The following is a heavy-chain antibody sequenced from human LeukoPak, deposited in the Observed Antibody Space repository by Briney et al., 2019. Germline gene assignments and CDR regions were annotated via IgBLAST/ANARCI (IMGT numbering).Heavy chain of an antibody. CDR3: ARESSVGAHKAFDY. D-gene: IGHD1-26*01. CDR1: GFTFSNYW. V-gene: IGHV3-74*01. CDR2: INSDGSST. J-gene: IGHJ4*02. Sequence: GGSLRLSYAASGFTFSNYWMHWVRQAPGKGLVWVSRINSDGSSTSYADSVKGRFTISRDNAKNTLYLQMNSLRAEDTAVYYCARESSVGAHKAFDYWGQGTLVTVSS.